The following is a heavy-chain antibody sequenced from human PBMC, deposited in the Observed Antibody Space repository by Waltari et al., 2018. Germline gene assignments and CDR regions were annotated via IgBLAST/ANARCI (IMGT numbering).Heavy chain of an antibody. V-gene: IGHV4-61*02. Sequence: QVQLQESGPGLVKPSQTLSLTCTVSGGSISSGSYYWSWIRQPAGKGLEWIGRIYTSGSTNYNPSLKSRVTISVDTSKNQFSLKLSSVTAADTAVYYCAREFNEAGTSYWGQGTLVTVSS. J-gene: IGHJ4*02. CDR2: IYTSGST. CDR3: AREFNEAGTSY. D-gene: IGHD6-19*01. CDR1: GGSISSGSYY.